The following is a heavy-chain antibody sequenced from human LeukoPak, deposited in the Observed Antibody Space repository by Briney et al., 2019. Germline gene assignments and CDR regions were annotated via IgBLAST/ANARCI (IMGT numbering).Heavy chain of an antibody. Sequence: GGSLRLSYAASGFTFDDYAMHWVRQAPGKGLEWVSGISWNSGSIGYADSVKGRFTISRDNAKNSLYLQMNSLRAEDTLLYYCAKVAAAAGQTAHFDYWGQGTLVTVSS. V-gene: IGHV3-9*01. CDR2: ISWNSGSI. CDR1: GFTFDDYA. D-gene: IGHD6-13*01. CDR3: AKVAAAAGQTAHFDY. J-gene: IGHJ4*02.